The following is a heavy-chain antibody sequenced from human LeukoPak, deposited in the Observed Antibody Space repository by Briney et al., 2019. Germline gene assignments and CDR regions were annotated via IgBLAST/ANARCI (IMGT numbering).Heavy chain of an antibody. CDR1: GGSIGSYY. CDR2: IYYSGST. Sequence: SETLSLTCTVSGGSIGSYYWSWIRQPPGKGLEWIGYIYYSGSTNYNPSLKSRVTISVDTSKNQFSLKLSSVTAADTAVYYCARSFYGDYLEYFQHWGQGTLVTVSS. CDR3: ARSFYGDYLEYFQH. V-gene: IGHV4-59*01. D-gene: IGHD4-17*01. J-gene: IGHJ1*01.